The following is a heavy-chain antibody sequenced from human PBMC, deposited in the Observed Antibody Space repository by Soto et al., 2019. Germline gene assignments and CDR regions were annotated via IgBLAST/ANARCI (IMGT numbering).Heavy chain of an antibody. CDR2: FDPEDGET. D-gene: IGHD1-1*01. J-gene: IGHJ5*02. V-gene: IGHV1-24*01. CDR1: GYTLTELS. Sequence: ASVKVSCKVSGYTLTELSMHWVRQAPGKGLEWMGGFDPEDGETIYAQKFQGRVTMTEDTSTDTAYMELSSLRSEDTAVYYCAISGTTGTTRWFDPWGQGTLVTVSS. CDR3: AISGTTGTTRWFDP.